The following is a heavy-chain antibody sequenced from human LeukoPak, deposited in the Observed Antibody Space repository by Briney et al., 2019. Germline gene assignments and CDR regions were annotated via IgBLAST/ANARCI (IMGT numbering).Heavy chain of an antibody. CDR2: INPNSGGT. V-gene: IGHV1-2*02. J-gene: IGHJ4*02. CDR3: ARVSGSYSPPDY. Sequence: ASVKVSCKASGYTFTGYYMHWVRQAPGQGLEWMGWINPNSGGTNYAQKFQGRVTMTRDTSISTAYMELSRLRSDDTAVFYCARVSGSYSPPDYWGQGTLVTVSS. CDR1: GYTFTGYY. D-gene: IGHD1-26*01.